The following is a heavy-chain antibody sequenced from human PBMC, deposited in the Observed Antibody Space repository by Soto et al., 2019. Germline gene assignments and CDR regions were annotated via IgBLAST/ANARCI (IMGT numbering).Heavy chain of an antibody. CDR1: GGSISSGGYS. Sequence: QLQLQESGSGLVKPSQTLSLTCAVSGGSISSGGYSWSWIRQPPGKGLEWIGYIYHSGSTYYNPSLKSRVTISVDRYKNQLSLKLSSVTAADTAVYYCARAPYNWNDVIFDYWGQGTLVTVSS. V-gene: IGHV4-30-2*01. D-gene: IGHD1-20*01. CDR2: IYHSGST. CDR3: ARAPYNWNDVIFDY. J-gene: IGHJ4*02.